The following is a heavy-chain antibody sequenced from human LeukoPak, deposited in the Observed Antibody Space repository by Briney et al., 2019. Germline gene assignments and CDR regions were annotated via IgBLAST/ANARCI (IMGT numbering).Heavy chain of an antibody. CDR1: GFTVTYNY. Sequence: PGGSLRVSCVASGFTVTYNYMSWVRQAPGEGMEWVSVIYSGGCTYYAGCAKGGVTISRDDSRTTVYLIMKSLRVEDRAGYYGAGGKVGITYWCDPWRQATLVTVSS. CDR3: AGGKVGITYWCDP. D-gene: IGHD1-26*01. J-gene: IGHJ5*02. CDR2: IYSGGCT. V-gene: IGHV3-66*01.